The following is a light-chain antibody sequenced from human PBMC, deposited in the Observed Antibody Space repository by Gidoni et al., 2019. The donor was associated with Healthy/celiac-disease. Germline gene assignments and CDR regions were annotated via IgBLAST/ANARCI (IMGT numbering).Light chain of an antibody. CDR2: DAS. J-gene: IGKJ1*01. CDR1: QSVSSY. Sequence: EIVLTQSPATLSFSPGERATLSCRPSQSVSSYLAWYQQKPGQAPRLLIYDASNRATGIPARFSGSGSGTDFTLNISSLEPEDFAVYYCQQRSNWRWTFGQGTKVEIK. CDR3: QQRSNWRWT. V-gene: IGKV3-11*01.